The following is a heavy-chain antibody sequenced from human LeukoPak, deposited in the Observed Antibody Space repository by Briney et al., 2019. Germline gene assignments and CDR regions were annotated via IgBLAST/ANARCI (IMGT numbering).Heavy chain of an antibody. D-gene: IGHD1/OR15-1a*01. V-gene: IGHV4-38-2*02. CDR2: IYHSGST. CDR1: GYSISSGYY. Sequence: SETLSLTCTVSGYSISSGYYWGWIRQPPGKGLEWIGYIYHSGSTYYNPSLKSRVTISVDRSKNQFSLKLSSVTAADTAVYYCARDREGGGIWTKGNAFDMWGQGTMVTVSS. J-gene: IGHJ3*02. CDR3: ARDREGGGIWTKGNAFDM.